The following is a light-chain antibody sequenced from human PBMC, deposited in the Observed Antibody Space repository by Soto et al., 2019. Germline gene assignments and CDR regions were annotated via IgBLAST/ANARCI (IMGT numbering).Light chain of an antibody. CDR3: QQYGNSPQT. J-gene: IGKJ1*01. CDR1: QTGSNSY. V-gene: IGKV3-20*01. Sequence: EFVLPQSPGTLSLSPGERATLSCRASQTGSNSYLAWYQHKSGQAPRLLIYGVYTRASGIPDRFSGSGSGTEFTLTITRLEPGDFAVYYCQQYGNSPQTVGQGTKVDIK. CDR2: GVY.